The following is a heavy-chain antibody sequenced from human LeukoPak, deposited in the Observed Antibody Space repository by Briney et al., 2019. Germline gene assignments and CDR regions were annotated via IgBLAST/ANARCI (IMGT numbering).Heavy chain of an antibody. D-gene: IGHD1-26*01. V-gene: IGHV3-21*01. Sequence: GGSLRLSCAASGFTFSSYSMNWVRQAPGKGLELVSSISSSSSYIYYADSVKGRFTISRDDAKNSLYLQMNSLRAEDTAVYYCARLPAYDAFDIWGQGTMVTVSS. CDR1: GFTFSSYS. J-gene: IGHJ3*02. CDR3: ARLPAYDAFDI. CDR2: ISSSSSYI.